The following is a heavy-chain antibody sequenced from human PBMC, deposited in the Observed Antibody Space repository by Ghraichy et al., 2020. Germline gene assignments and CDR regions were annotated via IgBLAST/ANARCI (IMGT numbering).Heavy chain of an antibody. V-gene: IGHV3-7*03. Sequence: GGSLRLSCAASGFTLSTHLMIWVRQAPGKGLEWVANIKEGGSETYYVDSVRGRFTMSRDYAKNSVYLQMDSLRAEDTAVYYCARTGSGTYYNPRMEAFDIWGHGTKVTVSS. CDR2: IKEGGSET. J-gene: IGHJ3*02. CDR3: ARTGSGTYYNPRMEAFDI. CDR1: GFTLSTHL. D-gene: IGHD3-10*01.